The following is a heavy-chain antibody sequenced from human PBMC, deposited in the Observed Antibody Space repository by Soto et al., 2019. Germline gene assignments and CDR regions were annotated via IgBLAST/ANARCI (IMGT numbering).Heavy chain of an antibody. D-gene: IGHD3-22*01. CDR2: INAGNGNT. Sequence: EASVKVSCKASGYTFTSYGIHWVRQAPGQRLEWTGWINAGNGNTKYSEKFQGRVTITRDTSASTACLELSSLRSEDTAVYYCARDPNDSSAYYHHYYYGMDVWGQGTTVTVSS. CDR3: ARDPNDSSAYYHHYYYGMDV. J-gene: IGHJ6*02. V-gene: IGHV1-3*01. CDR1: GYTFTSYG.